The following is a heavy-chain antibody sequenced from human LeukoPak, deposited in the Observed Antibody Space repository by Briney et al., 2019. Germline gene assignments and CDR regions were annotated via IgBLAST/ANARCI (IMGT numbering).Heavy chain of an antibody. J-gene: IGHJ4*02. V-gene: IGHV4-59*11. CDR3: ARLYYDSSGQYYFDY. CDR1: GDSISSHY. CDR2: VYYSGST. Sequence: KPSETLSLTCTVSGDSISSHYWSWIRRPPGKGLEWIGYVYYSGSTNYNPSLKSRVTISVDTSKNQFSLKLSSVTAADAAMYYCARLYYDSSGQYYFDYWGQGTLVTVSS. D-gene: IGHD3-22*01.